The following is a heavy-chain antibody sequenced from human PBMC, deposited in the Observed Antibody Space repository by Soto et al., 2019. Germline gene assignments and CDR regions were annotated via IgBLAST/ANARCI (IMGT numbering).Heavy chain of an antibody. Sequence: QLQLHQSGPGLVNPSETLSLTCTVSGVSISNPYYYWGWIRQTPVKGLEWIGRIHYSGSTFYNPSLGIRVTISLDPSRNEFSLRLTSVSVSDTAVYYGARRQSTDTVQAPAAIYADDGFDFWGKGTMVTVSS. J-gene: IGHJ3*01. V-gene: IGHV4-39*01. CDR2: IHYSGST. CDR3: ARRQSTDTVQAPAAIYADDGFDF. D-gene: IGHD2-2*01. CDR1: GVSISNPYYY.